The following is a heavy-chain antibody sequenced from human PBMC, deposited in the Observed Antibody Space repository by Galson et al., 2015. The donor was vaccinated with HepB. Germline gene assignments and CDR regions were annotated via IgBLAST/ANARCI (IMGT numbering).Heavy chain of an antibody. J-gene: IGHJ6*03. D-gene: IGHD6-13*01. V-gene: IGHV4-31*03. CDR2: IYYSGST. Sequence: TLSLTCTVSGGSISSGGYYWSWIRQHPGKGLEWIGYIYYSGSTYYNPSLKSRVTISVDTSKNQFSLKLSSVTAADTAVYYCARDVRAGIAAAGTPFAYYYMDVWGKGTTVTVSS. CDR3: ARDVRAGIAAAGTPFAYYYMDV. CDR1: GGSISSGGYY.